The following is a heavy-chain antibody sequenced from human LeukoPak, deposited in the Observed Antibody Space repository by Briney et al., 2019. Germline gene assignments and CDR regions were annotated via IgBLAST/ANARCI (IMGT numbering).Heavy chain of an antibody. D-gene: IGHD6-19*01. CDR1: GGSVSSYY. J-gene: IGHJ4*02. CDR3: ARQVASGWYSFGDY. V-gene: IGHV4-59*08. CDR2: IHNSGRT. Sequence: SETLSLTCSVSGGSVSSYYWSWIRQSPGKGLEWIGYIHNSGRTNYNPSLKSRVTGFVDTSKNQVSLRLSSVTAADTAVYYCARQVASGWYSFGDYWGQGTLVTVSS.